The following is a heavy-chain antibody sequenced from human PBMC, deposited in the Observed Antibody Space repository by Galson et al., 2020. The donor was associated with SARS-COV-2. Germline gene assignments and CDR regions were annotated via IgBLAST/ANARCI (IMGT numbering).Heavy chain of an antibody. CDR3: ARETDDYSSSWYDY. D-gene: IGHD6-13*01. Sequence: GESLKISCAASGFSFRGQAMHWVRQAPGKGLEWVGIISYDGTTRYNGDSVKGRFTISRDNSKNTLFLQMNNLRPEDTATYYCARETDDYSSSWYDYWGQGTRVTVSS. J-gene: IGHJ4*02. V-gene: IGHV3-30*01. CDR1: GFSFRGQA. CDR2: ISYDGTTR.